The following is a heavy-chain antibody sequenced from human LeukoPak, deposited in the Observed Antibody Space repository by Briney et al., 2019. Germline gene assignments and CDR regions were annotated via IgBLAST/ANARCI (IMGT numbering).Heavy chain of an antibody. J-gene: IGHJ4*02. CDR1: GYTLTELS. Sequence: ASVKVSCKVSGYTLTELSMQWVRQAPGKGLEWMGGFDPEDGKRTYAQKFQGRVIMTEDTSTDTAYMELSSLRSEDTAVYYCAASMVRGVIPAWDYWGQGTLVTVSS. D-gene: IGHD3-10*01. CDR2: FDPEDGKR. CDR3: AASMVRGVIPAWDY. V-gene: IGHV1-24*01.